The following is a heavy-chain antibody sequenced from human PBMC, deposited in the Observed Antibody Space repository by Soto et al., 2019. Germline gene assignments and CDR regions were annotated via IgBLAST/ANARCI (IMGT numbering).Heavy chain of an antibody. CDR1: GGTFSSYA. J-gene: IGHJ6*02. Sequence: SVKVSCKASGGTFSSYAISWVRQAPGQGLEWMGGIIPIFGTANYAQKFQGRVTITADESTSTAYMELSSLRSEDTAVYYCATRREPTTVTQSMDVSGQGTTVTVSS. CDR2: IIPIFGTA. CDR3: ATRREPTTVTQSMDV. V-gene: IGHV1-69*13. D-gene: IGHD4-4*01.